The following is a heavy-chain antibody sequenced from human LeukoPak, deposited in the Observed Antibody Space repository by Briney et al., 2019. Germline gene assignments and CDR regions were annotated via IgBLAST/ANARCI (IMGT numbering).Heavy chain of an antibody. CDR1: GGSFSGYY. CDR2: INHSGST. Sequence: SETLSLTCAVYGGSFSGYYWSWIRQPPGKGLEWIGEINHSGSTNYNPSLKSRVTISVDTSKNQFALKLSSVTAADTAVYYCVRDICGSSSSWPCDDGFDIWGQGTKVTVSS. V-gene: IGHV4-34*01. CDR3: VRDICGSSSSWPCDDGFDI. D-gene: IGHD6-13*01. J-gene: IGHJ3*02.